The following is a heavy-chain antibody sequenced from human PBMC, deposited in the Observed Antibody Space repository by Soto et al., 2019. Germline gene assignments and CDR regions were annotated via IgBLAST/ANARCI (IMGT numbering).Heavy chain of an antibody. D-gene: IGHD4-17*01. CDR2: ISAYNGNT. V-gene: IGHV1-18*01. Sequence: QVQLVQSGAEVKKPGASVKVSCKASGYTFTSYGISWVRQAPGQGLEWMGWISAYNGNTNYAQKLQGRVTMTTDTSKSTAYMELRSLRSDDTAVYYCARDLWHDYGDPGAAFDIWGQGTMVTVSS. J-gene: IGHJ3*02. CDR3: ARDLWHDYGDPGAAFDI. CDR1: GYTFTSYG.